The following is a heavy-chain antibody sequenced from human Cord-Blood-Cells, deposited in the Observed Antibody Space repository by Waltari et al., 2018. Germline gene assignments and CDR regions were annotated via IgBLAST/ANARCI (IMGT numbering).Heavy chain of an antibody. J-gene: IGHJ4*02. CDR1: GGTFSSYA. V-gene: IGHV1-69*01. Sequence: QVQLVQSGAEVKKPGSSVKVSCKASGGTFSSYAISWVRQAPGQGLEWMGGVIPIFGTANYAQKVQGRVTITADESTSTAYMELSSLRSEDTAVYYCARVELVALTPYYFDYWGQGTLVTVSS. CDR3: ARVELVALTPYYFDY. D-gene: IGHD3-10*01. CDR2: VIPIFGTA.